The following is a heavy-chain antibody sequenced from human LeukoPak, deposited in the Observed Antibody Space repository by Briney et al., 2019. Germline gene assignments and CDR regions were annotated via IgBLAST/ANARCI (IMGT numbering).Heavy chain of an antibody. CDR2: IYYSGST. CDR3: ARVVAWDYYDFWSGYYRWFDP. V-gene: IGHV4-31*03. Sequence: SQTLSPTCTVSGGSISSGGYYWSWIRQHPGKGLEWIGYIYYSGSTYYNPSLKSRVTISVDTSKNQFSLKLSSVTAADTAVYYCARVVAWDYYDFWSGYYRWFDPWGQGTLVTVSS. J-gene: IGHJ5*02. CDR1: GGSISSGGYY. D-gene: IGHD3-3*01.